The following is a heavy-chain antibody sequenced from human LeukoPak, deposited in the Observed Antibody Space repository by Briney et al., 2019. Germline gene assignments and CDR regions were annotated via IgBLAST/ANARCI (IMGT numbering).Heavy chain of an antibody. CDR3: AREHPLAYCGGDCPDYYGMDV. J-gene: IGHJ6*02. V-gene: IGHV3-30*03. CDR1: GFTFSRYG. Sequence: GGSLKLSCAASGFTFSRYGMHWVRQAPGKGLEWVAVISYDGTNKFYADSVKGRFTLSRDNSKNTLYLEMNSLRADDTAVYYCAREHPLAYCGGDCPDYYGMDVWGQGTTVTVSS. D-gene: IGHD2-21*02. CDR2: ISYDGTNK.